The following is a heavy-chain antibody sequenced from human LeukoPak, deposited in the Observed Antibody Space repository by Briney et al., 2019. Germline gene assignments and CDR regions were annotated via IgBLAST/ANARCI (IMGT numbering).Heavy chain of an antibody. J-gene: IGHJ5*02. Sequence: GGSLRLSCAASGFTFSSYDMHWVRQATGKGLEWVSAIGTAGDTYYPGSVKGRFTISRENAKNSLYLQMNSLRAGDTAVYYCARAIRGSSWFDPWGQGTLVTVSS. CDR2: IGTAGDT. CDR1: GFTFSSYD. V-gene: IGHV3-13*01. D-gene: IGHD5-24*01. CDR3: ARAIRGSSWFDP.